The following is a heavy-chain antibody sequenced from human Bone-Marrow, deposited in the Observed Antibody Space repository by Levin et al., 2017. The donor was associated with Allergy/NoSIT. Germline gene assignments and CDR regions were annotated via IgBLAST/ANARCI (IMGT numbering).Heavy chain of an antibody. Sequence: SGPTLVKPTQTLTLTCNFSGFSLRSSPMGVGWVRQPPGKALEWLALIYWDDTERYRPSLQSRLTITKDTAKNQVVLTMTNMELGETATYFCAHTRGDGYFTYWGQGTLVTVSS. CDR2: IYWDDTE. V-gene: IGHV2-5*02. D-gene: IGHD5-24*01. CDR3: AHTRGDGYFTY. CDR1: GFSLRSSPMG. J-gene: IGHJ4*02.